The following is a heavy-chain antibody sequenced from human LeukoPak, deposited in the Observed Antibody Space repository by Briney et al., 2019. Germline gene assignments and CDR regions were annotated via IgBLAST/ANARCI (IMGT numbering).Heavy chain of an antibody. CDR1: GFIFGNYW. V-gene: IGHV3-7*01. Sequence: GGSLRLSCAASGFIFGNYWMSWVRQAPEKGLEWVANIKQDGGEKYYVDSVRGRITISRDNAMNSLSLQMDSLRVEDTAVYYCARWYFDGRYYSLDQWGQGTQVTVSS. CDR2: IKQDGGEK. D-gene: IGHD3-22*01. CDR3: ARWYFDGRYYSLDQ. J-gene: IGHJ4*02.